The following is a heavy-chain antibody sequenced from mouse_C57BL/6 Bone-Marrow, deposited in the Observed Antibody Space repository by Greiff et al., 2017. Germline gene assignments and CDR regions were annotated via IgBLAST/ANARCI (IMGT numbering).Heavy chain of an antibody. Sequence: EVQLQQSGPELVKPGASVKISCKASGYTFTDYYMNWVKQSHGKSLEWIGDINPNNGGTSYNQKFKGKATLTVDKSSSTAYMELRSLTSEDSAVYYCAMIYYDYGGWFAYWGQGTLVTVSA. CDR3: AMIYYDYGGWFAY. CDR1: GYTFTDYY. D-gene: IGHD2-4*01. CDR2: INPNNGGT. J-gene: IGHJ3*01. V-gene: IGHV1-26*01.